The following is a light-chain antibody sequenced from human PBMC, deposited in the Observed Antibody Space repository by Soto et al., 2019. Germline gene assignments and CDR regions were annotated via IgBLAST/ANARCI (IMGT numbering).Light chain of an antibody. Sequence: EIVLMQSPGTLSLSPGERATLSCRASQTVNNNYLAWYQQKPGQAPRLPIDGASSRATGIPDRFSGSGSGTDFTLTISRLEPEDFAVYYCQQYGTSPPLTFGGGTKVEIK. CDR1: QTVNNNY. V-gene: IGKV3-20*01. CDR2: GAS. CDR3: QQYGTSPPLT. J-gene: IGKJ4*01.